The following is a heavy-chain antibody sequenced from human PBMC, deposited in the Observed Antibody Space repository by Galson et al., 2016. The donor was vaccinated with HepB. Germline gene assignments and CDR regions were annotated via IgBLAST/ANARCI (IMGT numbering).Heavy chain of an antibody. Sequence: SLRLSCAASGFTVSSNYMSWVRQAPGKGLEWVSVLFSGGSTLYADSVKGRFTISRDNSNNTLYLHMNSLRAKDTAFYYCARGAAVAGTPFDFWGQGTLVTVSS. D-gene: IGHD6-19*01. CDR2: LFSGGST. V-gene: IGHV3-53*01. J-gene: IGHJ4*02. CDR3: ARGAAVAGTPFDF. CDR1: GFTVSSNY.